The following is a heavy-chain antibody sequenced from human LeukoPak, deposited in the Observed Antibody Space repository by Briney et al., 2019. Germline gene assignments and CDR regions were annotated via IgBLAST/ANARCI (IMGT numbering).Heavy chain of an antibody. CDR1: GFSFISYW. CDR2: IKQVGSAK. J-gene: IGHJ4*02. V-gene: IGHV3-7*01. D-gene: IGHD1-1*01. CDR3: AGCAGNSCYFDY. Sequence: GGSLRLSCAASGFSFISYWMSWVRQAPGKGLEWVGNIKQVGSAKNYVDSVKGRFTISRDNAKNSLYLQLNSLRAEDTAVYYCAGCAGNSCYFDYWGQGTLVIVSS.